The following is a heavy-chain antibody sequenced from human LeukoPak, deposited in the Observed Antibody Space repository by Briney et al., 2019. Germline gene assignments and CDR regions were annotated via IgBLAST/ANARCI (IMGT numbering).Heavy chain of an antibody. CDR2: IYYSASTST. V-gene: IGHV4-39*01. J-gene: IGHJ4*02. CDR1: GGSISSSSYY. CDR3: ARRGGGYYDCSGAPTYYFDY. D-gene: IGHD3-22*01. Sequence: SETLSLTCTVSGGSISSSSYYWGWIRQPPGKGLEWIGSIYYSASTSTHYNPSLKSRVTISIDTSKNQFSLKLSSVTAADTAVYYCARRGGGYYDCSGAPTYYFDYWGQGTLVTVSS.